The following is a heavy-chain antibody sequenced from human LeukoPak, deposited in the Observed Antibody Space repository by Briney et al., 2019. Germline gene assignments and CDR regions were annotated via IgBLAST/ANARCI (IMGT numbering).Heavy chain of an antibody. V-gene: IGHV4-34*10. D-gene: IGHD1-26*01. J-gene: IGHJ4*02. Sequence: SETLSLTCAVYGGSFSGYYWSWIRQPPGKGLEWIGEINHSGSTNYNTSLKSRITISVDTSKNPFYLELNSVTAADTAVYYCASGEVSGELLKPFDDWGKGTLVTVSS. CDR3: ASGEVSGELLKPFDD. CDR2: INHSGST. CDR1: GGSFSGYY.